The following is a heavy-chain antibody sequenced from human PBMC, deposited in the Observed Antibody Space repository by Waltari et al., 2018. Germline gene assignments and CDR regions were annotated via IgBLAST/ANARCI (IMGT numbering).Heavy chain of an antibody. D-gene: IGHD3-3*01. J-gene: IGHJ6*02. CDR3: ARHYGMVVDYYYYYGLDV. Sequence: QVLLQESGPGLVKSSETLSLTCSVSVYSIRRYYWRWLRQAPGKGLEWIGYMSSSGTTKYNPSLKSRVTISVDTSKSQLLLRLTSVTASDTAVYYCARHYGMVVDYYYYYGLDVWGQGTTVTVS. CDR2: MSSSGTT. CDR1: VYSIRRYY. V-gene: IGHV4-59*08.